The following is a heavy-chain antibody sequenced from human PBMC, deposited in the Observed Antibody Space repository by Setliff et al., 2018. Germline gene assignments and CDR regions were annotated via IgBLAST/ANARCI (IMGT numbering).Heavy chain of an antibody. CDR1: GFIFSSYW. J-gene: IGHJ6*03. Sequence: GGSLRLSCAASGFIFSSYWMNWVRQAPGKGLEWVATINQDGSGKYYVDSVKGRFTISRDNSKKSLYLQMNSLGAEDTAVYYCARSGGIGNYNWDVWGKGTTVTV. D-gene: IGHD3-16*01. CDR3: ARSGGIGNYNWDV. CDR2: INQDGSGK. V-gene: IGHV3-7*01.